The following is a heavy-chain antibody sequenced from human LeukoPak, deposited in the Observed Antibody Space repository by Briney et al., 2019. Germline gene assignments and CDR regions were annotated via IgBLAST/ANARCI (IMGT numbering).Heavy chain of an antibody. J-gene: IGHJ4*02. CDR2: IYHSGST. CDR1: GGSISSYY. CDR3: AREKSGGIVDY. Sequence: PSETLSLTCTVSGGSISSYYWSWIRQPPGKGLEWIGYIYHSGSTYYNPSLKSRVTMSVDRSKNQFSLKLSSVTAADTAVYYCAREKSGGIVDYWGQGTLVTVSS. D-gene: IGHD1-26*01. V-gene: IGHV4-59*12.